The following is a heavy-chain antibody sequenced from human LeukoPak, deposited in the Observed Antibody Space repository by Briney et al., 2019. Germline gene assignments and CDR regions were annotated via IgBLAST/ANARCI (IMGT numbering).Heavy chain of an antibody. J-gene: IGHJ3*02. D-gene: IGHD6-13*01. V-gene: IGHV4-59*01. CDR3: ARALGYSSSWLHAFDI. Sequence: SETLSLTCTVSGGSISSYYWSWIRQPPGKGLEWIGYIYYSGSTNYNPSLKSRVTISVATSKNPFSLKLSSVTAADTAVSYCARALGYSSSWLHAFDIWGQGTMVTVSS. CDR2: IYYSGST. CDR1: GGSISSYY.